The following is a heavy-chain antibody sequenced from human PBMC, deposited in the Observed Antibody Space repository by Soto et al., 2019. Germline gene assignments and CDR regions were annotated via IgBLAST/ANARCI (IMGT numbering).Heavy chain of an antibody. CDR3: AKEGYSYGYGIEY. V-gene: IGHV3-23*01. J-gene: IGHJ4*02. Sequence: PGGSLRLSCAASGFTFSSYAMSWVRQSPGKGLEWVSAISGSGGSTYDADSVKGRFTISRDNSKNTLYLQMNSLRAEDTAVYYCAKEGYSYGYGIEYWGQGTVVTVSS. D-gene: IGHD5-18*01. CDR1: GFTFSSYA. CDR2: ISGSGGST.